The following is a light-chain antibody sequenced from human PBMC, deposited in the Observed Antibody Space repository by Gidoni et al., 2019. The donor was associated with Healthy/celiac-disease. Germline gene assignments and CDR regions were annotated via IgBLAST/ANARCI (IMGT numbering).Light chain of an antibody. CDR1: QGISNY. V-gene: IGKV1-27*01. CDR2: AAS. Sequence: DIQMTQSPSSLSASVVDRVTITCLSSQGISNYLAWYQQKPGKVPKLLIYAASTLQSGVPSRFSGSGSGTDFTLTISSLQPEDVATYYCQKYNSALLTFXGXTKVEIK. J-gene: IGKJ4*01. CDR3: QKYNSALLT.